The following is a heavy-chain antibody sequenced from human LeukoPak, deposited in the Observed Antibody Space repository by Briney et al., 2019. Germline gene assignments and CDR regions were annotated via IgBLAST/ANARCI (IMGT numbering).Heavy chain of an antibody. Sequence: GASVKVSCKASGYTFTSYDINWVRQATGQGLEWMGWMNPNSGNTGYAQKFQGRVTMTRNTSISTAYMELSSLRSEDTAVYYCARGSAAAYYLFDYWGPRTLVTVSS. V-gene: IGHV1-8*01. CDR2: MNPNSGNT. D-gene: IGHD6-13*01. CDR3: ARGSAAAYYLFDY. CDR1: GYTFTSYD. J-gene: IGHJ4*02.